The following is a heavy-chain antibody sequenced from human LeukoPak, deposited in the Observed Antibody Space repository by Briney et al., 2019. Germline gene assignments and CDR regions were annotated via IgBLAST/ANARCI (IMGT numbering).Heavy chain of an antibody. CDR2: IYPGDSDT. D-gene: IGHD3-10*01. V-gene: IGHV5-51*01. J-gene: IGHJ4*02. Sequence: PEESPKISCKGSGYSFTSYWIGCVRQMPGKGLEWMGIIYPGDSDTRYSPSFQGQVTISADKSISTAYLQWSSLKASDTAMYYCARRYYGSGSGYYFDYWGQGTLVTVSS. CDR1: GYSFTSYW. CDR3: ARRYYGSGSGYYFDY.